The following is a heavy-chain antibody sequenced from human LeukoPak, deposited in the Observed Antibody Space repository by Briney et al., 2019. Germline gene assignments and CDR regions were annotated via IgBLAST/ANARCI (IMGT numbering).Heavy chain of an antibody. Sequence: SETLSLTCTVSGGSISSSSYYWGWIRQPPGKGLEWIGSIYYSGSTYYNPSLKSRVTISVDTSKNQFSLKLSSVTAADTAVYYCARHLRGNVGLNWFDPWGQGTLVTVSS. CDR3: ARHLRGNVGLNWFDP. V-gene: IGHV4-39*01. CDR2: IYYSGST. CDR1: GGSISSSSYY. D-gene: IGHD3-16*01. J-gene: IGHJ5*02.